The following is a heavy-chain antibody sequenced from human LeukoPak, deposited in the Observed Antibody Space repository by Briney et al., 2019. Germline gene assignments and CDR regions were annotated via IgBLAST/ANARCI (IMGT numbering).Heavy chain of an antibody. Sequence: PSETLSLTCTVSGYSISSGYYWGWIRQPPGKGLEWIGSIYYSGSTYYNPSLKSRVTISVDTSKNQFSLKLSSVTAADTAVYYCARGEPYYFDYWGQGTLVTVSS. V-gene: IGHV4-38-2*02. D-gene: IGHD1-14*01. CDR3: ARGEPYYFDY. CDR2: IYYSGST. CDR1: GYSISSGYY. J-gene: IGHJ4*02.